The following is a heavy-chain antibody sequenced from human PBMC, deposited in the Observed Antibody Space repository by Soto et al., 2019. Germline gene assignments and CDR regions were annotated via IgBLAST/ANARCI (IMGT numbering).Heavy chain of an antibody. J-gene: IGHJ4*02. Sequence: SVKVSCQASGGTISSYTISWVRQAPGQGLEWMGRIIPILGMTNYAQKFQGRVTITADKSTSTAYMELSSLRSEDTAVYYCARDWVTYSGSPFDYWGQGTLVTVSS. V-gene: IGHV1-69*04. CDR3: ARDWVTYSGSPFDY. CDR2: IIPILGMT. CDR1: GGTISSYT. D-gene: IGHD1-26*01.